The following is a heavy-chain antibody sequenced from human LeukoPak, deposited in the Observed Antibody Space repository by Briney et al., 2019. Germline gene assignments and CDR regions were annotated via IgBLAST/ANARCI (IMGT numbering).Heavy chain of an antibody. CDR1: GGTFSSYA. Sequence: SVKVSCKASGGTFSSYAISWVRQAPGQGLEWMGGIIPIFGTANYAQKFQGRVTITADESTSTAYMELSSLRSEDTAVYYCAAEDLGSPRMSPLDPWGQGTLVTVSS. CDR2: IIPIFGTA. D-gene: IGHD1-26*01. V-gene: IGHV1-69*13. J-gene: IGHJ5*02. CDR3: AAEDLGSPRMSPLDP.